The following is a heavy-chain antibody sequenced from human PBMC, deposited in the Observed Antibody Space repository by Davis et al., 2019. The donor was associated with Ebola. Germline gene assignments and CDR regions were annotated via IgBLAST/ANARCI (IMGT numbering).Heavy chain of an antibody. Sequence: AASVKVSCKASGGTFNSFAVTWVRQAPGQGLEWMGRIIPILGMTNYAQKFQGRVTITADKSTSTAYMELSSLRSEDTAVYYCARGGPLVGAITDFDYWGQGTLVTVSS. CDR3: ARGGPLVGAITDFDY. CDR2: IIPILGMT. CDR1: GGTFNSFA. J-gene: IGHJ4*02. V-gene: IGHV1-69*04. D-gene: IGHD1-26*01.